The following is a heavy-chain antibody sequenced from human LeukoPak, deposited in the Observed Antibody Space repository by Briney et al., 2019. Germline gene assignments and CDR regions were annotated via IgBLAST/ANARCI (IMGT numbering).Heavy chain of an antibody. J-gene: IGHJ4*02. CDR3: ARGLVGTTSVYFDY. CDR2: ISSGSGYI. Sequence: SGGSLRLSCAVSGFTFITYSMNWVRQAPGKGLEWVSSISSGSGYIYQADSVKGRFTISRDNAKNSLYLQMNSLRAEDTAVYYCARGLVGTTSVYFDYWGQGTLVTVSS. D-gene: IGHD1-26*01. V-gene: IGHV3-21*01. CDR1: GFTFITYS.